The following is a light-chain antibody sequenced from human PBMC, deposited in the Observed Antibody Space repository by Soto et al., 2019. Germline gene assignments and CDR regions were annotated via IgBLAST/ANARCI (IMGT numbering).Light chain of an antibody. CDR3: QRYNNWVWR. J-gene: IGKJ1*01. V-gene: IGKV3-15*01. CDR1: QSVSSN. CDR2: GAY. Sequence: EILMTQSPATLSVSPGERATLACSASQSVSSNLAWYQQKPGQAPRLLIYGAYTRSTGIPARFSGSGSGTEFTLTISSQQSEDFAVYYCQRYNNWVWRFGQGTKVEIK.